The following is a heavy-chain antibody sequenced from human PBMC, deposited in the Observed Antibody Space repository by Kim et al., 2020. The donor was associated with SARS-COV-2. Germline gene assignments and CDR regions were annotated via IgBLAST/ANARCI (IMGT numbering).Heavy chain of an antibody. CDR3: ARQGYSSSSEP. V-gene: IGHV4-39*01. Sequence: THHHPSLTSRVTISVDTSKNRCSLKLSSVTAADTAVYYCARQGYSSSSEPWGQGTLVTVSS. CDR2: T. D-gene: IGHD6-13*01. J-gene: IGHJ5*02.